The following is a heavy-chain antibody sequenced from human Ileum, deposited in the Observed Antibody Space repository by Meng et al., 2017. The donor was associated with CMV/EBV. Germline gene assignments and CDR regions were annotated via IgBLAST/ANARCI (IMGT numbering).Heavy chain of an antibody. CDR3: AREGGGWYYDS. V-gene: IGHV4-30-4*01. J-gene: IGHJ4*02. CDR1: GDSLSTCHYY. Sequence: QGSGPRLVKPSLALSLTCPVSGDSLSTCHYYWSWIRQPPGKGPEWIGYIYYSGSTLYNPSLKSPVTISLDKSKNQFSLRLRSVTAADTAVYFCAREGGGWYYDSWGQGTLVTVSS. D-gene: IGHD6-19*01. CDR2: IYYSGST.